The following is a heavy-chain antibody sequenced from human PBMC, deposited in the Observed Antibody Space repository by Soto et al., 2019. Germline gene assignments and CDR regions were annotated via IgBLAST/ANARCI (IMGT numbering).Heavy chain of an antibody. J-gene: IGHJ6*02. D-gene: IGHD3-10*01. V-gene: IGHV4-59*01. CDR3: ARTGEGSGSHYLREVMDV. CDR2: IYYSGST. CDR1: GGSISSYY. Sequence: SETLSLTCTVSGGSISSYYLSWIRQPPGKGLEWIVYIYYSGSTNYNPSLKSRVTISVDTSKNQFSLKLRSVTAADTAVYYCARTGEGSGSHYLREVMDVWGQGTTVTVSS.